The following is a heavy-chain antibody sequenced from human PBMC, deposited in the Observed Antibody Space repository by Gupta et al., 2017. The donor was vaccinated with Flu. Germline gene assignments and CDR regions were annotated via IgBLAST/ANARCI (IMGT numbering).Heavy chain of an antibody. V-gene: IGHV4-39*02. CDR3: ARVALYNGRTPLFVL. D-gene: IGHD1-1*01. J-gene: IGHJ4*01. CDR2: LSYSGST. Sequence: YWWGWIRLPPGKGLEWIGILSYSGSTHYSPSLKSRVTTSLDSSKNEFSLNLRSVTATDTAVYYCARVALYNGRTPLFVLWGQGTLVTVSS. CDR1: YW.